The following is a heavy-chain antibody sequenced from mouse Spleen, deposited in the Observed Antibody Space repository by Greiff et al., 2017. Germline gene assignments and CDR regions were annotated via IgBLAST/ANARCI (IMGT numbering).Heavy chain of an antibody. Sequence: QVQLKESGAELARPGASVKMSCKASGYTFTSYTMHWVKQRPGQGLEWIGYINPSSGYTKYNQKFKDKATLTADKSSSTAYMQLSSLTSEDSAVYYCARGNDYDGFAYWGQGTLVTVSA. CDR1: GYTFTSYT. D-gene: IGHD2-4*01. V-gene: IGHV1-4*01. J-gene: IGHJ3*01. CDR3: ARGNDYDGFAY. CDR2: INPSSGYT.